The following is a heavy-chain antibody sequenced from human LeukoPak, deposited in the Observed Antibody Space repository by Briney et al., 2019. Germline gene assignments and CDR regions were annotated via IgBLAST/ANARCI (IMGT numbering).Heavy chain of an antibody. CDR1: GYSISSGSF. D-gene: IGHD6-13*01. CDR2: IYNSGST. Sequence: PSETLSLTCTVSGYSISSGSFWGWSRQPPGKGLEGFGTIYNSGSTYYNASLESRVTISVDTSKNQFSLKLSSVTAADTAVYYCARAYSSSWYFNWFDPWGQGTLVTVSS. J-gene: IGHJ5*02. CDR3: ARAYSSSWYFNWFDP. V-gene: IGHV4-38-2*02.